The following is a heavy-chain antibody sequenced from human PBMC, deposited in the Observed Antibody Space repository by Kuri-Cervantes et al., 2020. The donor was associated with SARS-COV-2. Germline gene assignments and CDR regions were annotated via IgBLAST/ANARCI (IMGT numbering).Heavy chain of an antibody. Sequence: GGSLRLSCAASGFTFSSYAMHWVRQAPGKGLEWVAVISYDGSNKYYADSVKGRFTISRDNSKNTLYLQMNSLRAEDTAVYYCARADCSSTSCQLDYWGQGTLVTVSS. J-gene: IGHJ4*02. V-gene: IGHV3-30-3*01. CDR3: ARADCSSTSCQLDY. D-gene: IGHD2-2*01. CDR1: GFTFSSYA. CDR2: ISYDGSNK.